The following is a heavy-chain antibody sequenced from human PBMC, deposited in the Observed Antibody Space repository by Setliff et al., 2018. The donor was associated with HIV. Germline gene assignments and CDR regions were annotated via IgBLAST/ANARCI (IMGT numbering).Heavy chain of an antibody. CDR1: GESMTRYY. CDR2: IYFSGST. CDR3: ASEARTRSTYYYSMDV. V-gene: IGHV4-59*01. J-gene: IGHJ6*03. Sequence: SETLSLTCAVSGESMTRYYWSWIRQPPGKGLEWIGYIYFSGSTSYNPSLKSRLTISVNTSKNQFSLKLSSVNAADTAVYYCASEARTRSTYYYSMDVWGKGTTVTVSS. D-gene: IGHD2-2*01.